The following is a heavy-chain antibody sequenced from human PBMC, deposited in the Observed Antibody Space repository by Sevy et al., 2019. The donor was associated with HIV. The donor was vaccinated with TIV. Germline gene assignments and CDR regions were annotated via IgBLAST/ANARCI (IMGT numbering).Heavy chain of an antibody. CDR2: INHSGST. Sequence: QSQTLSLTCAVYSGSFSAYYWSWIRQPPGKGLEWIGEINHSGSTNYNPSLKSRVTISLHTSKNQFSLKLTSVTAADTAVYYCARGVTVTTVPYYFDYWGQGTLVTVSS. V-gene: IGHV4-34*01. D-gene: IGHD4-4*01. CDR1: SGSFSAYY. J-gene: IGHJ4*02. CDR3: ARGVTVTTVPYYFDY.